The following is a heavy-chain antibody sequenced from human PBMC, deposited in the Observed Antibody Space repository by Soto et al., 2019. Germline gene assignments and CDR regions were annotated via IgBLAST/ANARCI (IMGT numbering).Heavy chain of an antibody. Sequence: TLSLTCAISGDSVSINSAAWNCIRHSPSRVLEWLGRTYYRSKWYNDYAVSVKSRITINPDTSKNQFSLQLNSVTPEDTAVYYCARGPNWNYYNWFDPWGQGTLVTVSS. CDR3: ARGPNWNYYNWFDP. D-gene: IGHD1-7*01. CDR2: TYYRSKWYN. CDR1: GDSVSINSAA. J-gene: IGHJ5*02. V-gene: IGHV6-1*01.